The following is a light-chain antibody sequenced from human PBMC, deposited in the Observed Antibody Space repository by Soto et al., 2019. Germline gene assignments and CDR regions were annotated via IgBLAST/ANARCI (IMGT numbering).Light chain of an antibody. J-gene: IGKJ1*01. Sequence: EIVLTQSPGTLSLSPGERATLSCRASQSVSSSYLAWYQQKLGQAPRLLIYGAFNRATGIPDRFSGSVSGTDFTLNISRLEPEDFAVYYCQQYGSSPGTFGQGTKVEIK. V-gene: IGKV3-20*01. CDR2: GAF. CDR1: QSVSSSY. CDR3: QQYGSSPGT.